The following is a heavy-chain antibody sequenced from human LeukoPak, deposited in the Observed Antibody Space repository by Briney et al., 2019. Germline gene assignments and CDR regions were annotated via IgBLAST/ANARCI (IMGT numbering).Heavy chain of an antibody. D-gene: IGHD4-17*01. CDR1: GFTFSSYA. J-gene: IGHJ4*02. Sequence: GGSLRLSCAASGFTFSSYAMSWVRQAPGKGLEWVSAISGSGGRKYYADSVKGRFTISRDNSKKTLYLQMNSLRAEETAVYYCAKENGDYYFDYWGQGTLVTVSS. CDR3: AKENGDYYFDY. V-gene: IGHV3-23*01. CDR2: ISGSGGRK.